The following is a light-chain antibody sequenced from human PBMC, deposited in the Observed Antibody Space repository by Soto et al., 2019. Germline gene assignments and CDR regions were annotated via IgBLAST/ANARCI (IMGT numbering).Light chain of an antibody. J-gene: IGKJ1*01. Sequence: DIQMTQSPSTLSASLGDRVTITCRASQTISNWLAWYQQKPGKAPKLLIYDASSLESGVPSRFSGSGSGTEFTHTISSLQPDDFATYYCQQYNSYWRTFGQGTKVEIK. CDR2: DAS. CDR3: QQYNSYWRT. CDR1: QTISNW. V-gene: IGKV1-5*01.